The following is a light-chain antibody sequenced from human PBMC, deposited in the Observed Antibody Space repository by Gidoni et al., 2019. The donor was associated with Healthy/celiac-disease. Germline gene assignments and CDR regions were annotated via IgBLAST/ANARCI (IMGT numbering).Light chain of an antibody. V-gene: IGKV2-28*01. CDR3: MQALQTPYT. CDR2: LGS. CDR1: QCHLHSNVYNY. Sequence: DLVETESLLPLPVTTGEPAPISCRSSQCHLHSNVYNYLDWYLQKPGQSPQLLIYLGSNRASGVPDRFSGSGSGTDFTLKISRVEAEDVGVYYCMQALQTPYTFGQGTKLEIK. J-gene: IGKJ2*01.